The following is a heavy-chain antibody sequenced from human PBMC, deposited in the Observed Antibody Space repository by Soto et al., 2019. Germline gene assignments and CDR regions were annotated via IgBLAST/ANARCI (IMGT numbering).Heavy chain of an antibody. CDR2: ISYDGSNK. D-gene: IGHD6-13*01. Sequence: QVQLVESGGGVVQPGRSLRLSCAASGFTFSSYAMHWVRQAPGKGLEWVAVISYDGSNKYYADSVKGRFTISSDNSKNTLDLQRNSLRAEDTAVYYCAREGSSSWYFTYYGMDVWGQGTTVTVSS. CDR3: AREGSSSWYFTYYGMDV. CDR1: GFTFSSYA. J-gene: IGHJ6*02. V-gene: IGHV3-30-3*01.